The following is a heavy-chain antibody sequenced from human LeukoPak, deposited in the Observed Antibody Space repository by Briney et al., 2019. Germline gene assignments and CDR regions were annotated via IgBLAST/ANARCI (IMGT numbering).Heavy chain of an antibody. CDR1: GFTFSSYG. J-gene: IGHJ6*02. V-gene: IGHV3-30*18. Sequence: GRSLRLSCAASGFTFSSYGMHWARQAPGKGLEWVAVISYDGSNKYYADSVKGRFTISRDNSKNTLYLQMNSLRAEDTAVYYCAKSKSYWDYYYYGMDVWGQGTTVTVSS. D-gene: IGHD1-26*01. CDR3: AKSKSYWDYYYYGMDV. CDR2: ISYDGSNK.